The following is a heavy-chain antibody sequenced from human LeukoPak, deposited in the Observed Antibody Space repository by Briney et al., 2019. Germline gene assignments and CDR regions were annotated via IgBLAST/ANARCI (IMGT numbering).Heavy chain of an antibody. CDR1: GGSISSYY. CDR2: IYYSGNT. V-gene: IGHV4-59*01. Sequence: SETVPLTCTVSGGSISSYYWSWIGQPPGKGLEWIGYIYYSGNTNYNPSLKSRVTISIDTSKNQFSLKLSSVTAADTAVYYCARSYYSGMDVWVQGTTVTVPS. CDR3: ARSYYSGMDV. J-gene: IGHJ6*02.